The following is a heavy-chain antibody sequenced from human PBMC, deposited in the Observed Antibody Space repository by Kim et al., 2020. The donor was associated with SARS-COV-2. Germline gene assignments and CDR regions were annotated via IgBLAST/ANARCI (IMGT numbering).Heavy chain of an antibody. D-gene: IGHD6-19*01. CDR3: AKDGSSGWYGYYYYYGMDV. Sequence: GGSLRLSCAASGFTFSSYAMSWVRQAPGKGLEWVSGISGSGGSTYYADSVKGRFTISRDNSKNTLYLQMNSLRAEDTAVYYCAKDGSSGWYGYYYYYGMDVWGQGTTVTVSS. CDR2: ISGSGGST. V-gene: IGHV3-23*01. CDR1: GFTFSSYA. J-gene: IGHJ6*02.